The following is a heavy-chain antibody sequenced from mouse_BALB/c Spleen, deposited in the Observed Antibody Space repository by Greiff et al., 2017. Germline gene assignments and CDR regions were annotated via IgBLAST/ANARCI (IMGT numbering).Heavy chain of an antibody. CDR1: GYAFSSYW. Sequence: QVQLQQSGAELVRPGSSVKISCKASGYAFSSYWMNWVKQRPGQGLEWIGQIYPGDGDTNYNGKFKGKATLTADKSSSTAYMQLSSLTSEDSAVYFCAREYRYDWFAYWGQGTLVTVSA. CDR2: IYPGDGDT. V-gene: IGHV1-80*01. J-gene: IGHJ3*01. CDR3: AREYRYDWFAY. D-gene: IGHD2-14*01.